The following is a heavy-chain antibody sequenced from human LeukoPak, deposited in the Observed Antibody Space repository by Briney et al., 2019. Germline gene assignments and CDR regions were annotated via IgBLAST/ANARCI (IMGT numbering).Heavy chain of an antibody. V-gene: IGHV3-30*02. Sequence: GGSLRLSCAASGFTFSSYGMHWVRQAPGKGLEWVVFIRYDGSNKYYADSVKGRFTISRDNSKNTLYLQMNSLRAEDTAVYYCAKDPRGIVVVTAPYWGQGTLVTVSS. D-gene: IGHD2-21*02. CDR1: GFTFSSYG. J-gene: IGHJ4*02. CDR2: IRYDGSNK. CDR3: AKDPRGIVVVTAPY.